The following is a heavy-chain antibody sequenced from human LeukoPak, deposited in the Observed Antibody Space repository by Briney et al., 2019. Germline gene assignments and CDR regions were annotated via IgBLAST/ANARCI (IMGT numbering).Heavy chain of an antibody. D-gene: IGHD2-15*01. Sequence: SETLSLTCTVSGGSISSYYWSWIRPPPGKGLEWIGYIYYSGSTNYNPSLKSRVTISVDTSKNQFSLKLSSVTAADTAVYYCARVMVGYCSGGSCYSFPYYYYYGMDVWGQGTTVTVSS. CDR2: IYYSGST. CDR1: GGSISSYY. J-gene: IGHJ6*02. CDR3: ARVMVGYCSGGSCYSFPYYYYYGMDV. V-gene: IGHV4-59*01.